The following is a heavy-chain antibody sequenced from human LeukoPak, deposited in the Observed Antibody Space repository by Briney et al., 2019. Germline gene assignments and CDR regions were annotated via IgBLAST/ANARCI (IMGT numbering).Heavy chain of an antibody. Sequence: SETLSLTCAVYGGSFSGYYWSWIRQPPGKGLECIGEINHSGSTNYNPSLKSRVTISVDTSKNQFSLKLSSVTAADTAVYYCARGLGDGFWSGYYNGYYYMDVWGKGTTVTVSS. CDR3: ARGLGDGFWSGYYNGYYYMDV. V-gene: IGHV4-34*01. CDR1: GGSFSGYY. D-gene: IGHD3-3*01. J-gene: IGHJ6*03. CDR2: INHSGST.